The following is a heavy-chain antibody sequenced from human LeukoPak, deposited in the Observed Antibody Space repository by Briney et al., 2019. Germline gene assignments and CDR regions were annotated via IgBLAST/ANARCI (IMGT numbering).Heavy chain of an antibody. CDR3: AVASGSFDY. CDR2: INPSGGST. CDR1: GYTFTSYG. V-gene: IGHV1-46*01. D-gene: IGHD1-26*01. Sequence: ASVKVSCKASGYTFTSYGISWVRQAPGQGLEWMGIINPSGGSTSYAQKFQGRVTMTRDTSTSTVYMELSSLRSEDTAVYYCAVASGSFDYWGQGTLVTVSS. J-gene: IGHJ4*02.